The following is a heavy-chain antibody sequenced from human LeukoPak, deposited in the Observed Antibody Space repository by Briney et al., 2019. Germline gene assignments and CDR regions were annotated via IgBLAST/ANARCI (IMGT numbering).Heavy chain of an antibody. J-gene: IGHJ4*02. CDR3: ARNFSSGWFDY. V-gene: IGHV4-39*07. CDR2: IYYSGST. Sequence: EPSETLSLTCIVSGGSISSSSYYWGWIRQPPGKGLEWIGSIYYSGSTSYNPSLKSRVTISVDTSKNQFSLKLSSVTAADTAVYYCARNFSSGWFDYWGQGTLVTVSS. D-gene: IGHD6-19*01. CDR1: GGSISSSSYY.